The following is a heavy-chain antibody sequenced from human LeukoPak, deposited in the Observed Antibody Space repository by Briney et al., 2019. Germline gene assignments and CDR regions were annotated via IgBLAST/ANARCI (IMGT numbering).Heavy chain of an antibody. V-gene: IGHV4-61*02. J-gene: IGHJ4*02. D-gene: IGHD1-26*01. CDR2: IYNSGST. CDR3: ARDGDVWWVSTVDY. CDR1: GGSISSGSYY. Sequence: SQTLSLTCTVSGGSISSGSYYWRWIRQPAGKGLERIGRIYNSGSTHYNPSLKSRVTISVDTFKNQFSLKLSSVTAADTAVYYCARDGDVWWVSTVDYWGQGTLVTVSS.